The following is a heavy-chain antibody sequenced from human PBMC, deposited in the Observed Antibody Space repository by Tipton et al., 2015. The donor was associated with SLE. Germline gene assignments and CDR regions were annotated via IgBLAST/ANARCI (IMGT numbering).Heavy chain of an antibody. Sequence: SLRLSCAASGFTFSSYSMNWVRQAPGKGLEWVSSISSSSSYTHYADSVKGRFTISRDNAKNSLYLQMNSLRAEDTAVYYCARVDTAWGYYFDYWGQGTLVTVSS. CDR3: ARVDTAWGYYFDY. D-gene: IGHD5-18*01. J-gene: IGHJ4*02. CDR1: GFTFSSYS. CDR2: ISSSSSYT. V-gene: IGHV3-21*01.